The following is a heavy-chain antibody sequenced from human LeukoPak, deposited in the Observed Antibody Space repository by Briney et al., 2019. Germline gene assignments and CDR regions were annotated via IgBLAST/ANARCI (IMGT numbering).Heavy chain of an antibody. D-gene: IGHD4-23*01. CDR3: ARGLRAGGNSFHY. Sequence: SETLSLTCAVYGGPFSGYYWSWIRQPPGKGLEWIGYIYYSGSTYYNPSLKSRVTISVDTSKNQFSLKLSSVTAADTAVYYCARGLRAGGNSFHYWGQGTLVTVSS. J-gene: IGHJ4*02. V-gene: IGHV4-34*09. CDR2: IYYSGST. CDR1: GGPFSGYY.